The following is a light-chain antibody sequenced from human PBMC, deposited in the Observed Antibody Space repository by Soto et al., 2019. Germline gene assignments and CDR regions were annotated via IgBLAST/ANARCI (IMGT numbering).Light chain of an antibody. Sequence: DIVMTQSPFSLAVTPGESASISCRSSQSLLHRNGKNYLDWYLQKPGQSPQLLIYLGSSRASGVPDRVSGSGSGTDFTLKIGRVEAEDVGIYYCMQGLQSTITFXQGTRMEIK. V-gene: IGKV2-28*01. J-gene: IGKJ5*01. CDR1: QSLLHRNGKNY. CDR2: LGS. CDR3: MQGLQSTIT.